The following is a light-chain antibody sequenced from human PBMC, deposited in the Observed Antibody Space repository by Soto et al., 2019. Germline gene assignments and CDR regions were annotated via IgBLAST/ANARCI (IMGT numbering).Light chain of an antibody. CDR3: NSYTSSSTLS. J-gene: IGLJ2*01. CDR2: DVS. CDR1: SSDVGGYNY. Sequence: QSALTQPASVSGTPGQSITISCTGTSSDVGGYNYVSWYQQHPGKAPKLMIYDVSNRPSGVSNRFSGSKSGNTASLTIYGLQAEDEADYYCNSYTSSSTLSFGGGTQLTVL. V-gene: IGLV2-14*01.